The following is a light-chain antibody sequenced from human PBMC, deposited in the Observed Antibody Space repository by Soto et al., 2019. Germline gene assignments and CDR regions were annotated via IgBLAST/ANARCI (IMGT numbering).Light chain of an antibody. CDR2: AAS. CDR1: QSISSY. Sequence: DIQMTQSPSSLSASVGDRVTITCRASQSISSYLNWYQQKPGKAPNLLIYAASTLQSGVPSRFSGSGSGTDFTLTISSLQSEDFATYYCQPSYSTPRTFGPGTKVDIK. J-gene: IGKJ3*01. CDR3: QPSYSTPRT. V-gene: IGKV1-39*01.